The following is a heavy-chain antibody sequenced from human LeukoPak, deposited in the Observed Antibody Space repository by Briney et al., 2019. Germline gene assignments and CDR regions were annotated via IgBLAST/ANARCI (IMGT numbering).Heavy chain of an antibody. CDR2: ISGSGGGT. J-gene: IGHJ3*01. CDR1: GVTFSSYV. D-gene: IGHD3-3*01. V-gene: IGHV3-23*01. Sequence: GGSLRLSCEASGVTFSSYVMSWVRQAPGKGPEWVSGISGSGGGTYYADFVKGRFAISRDNSKNTLYLQMNSLRAEDSALYYCVREGPRGLAFDVWGQGTRVTVSS. CDR3: VREGPRGLAFDV.